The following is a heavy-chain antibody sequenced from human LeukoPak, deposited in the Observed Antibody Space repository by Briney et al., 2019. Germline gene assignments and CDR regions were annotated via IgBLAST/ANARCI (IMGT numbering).Heavy chain of an antibody. V-gene: IGHV3-7*01. D-gene: IGHD3-22*01. J-gene: IGHJ5*02. CDR1: GFTFSSYW. CDR2: IKQDGSEK. CDR3: ARAHWPYDTMPWFDP. Sequence: PGGSLTLTCAASGFTFSSYWMSWVRQAPGKGLEWVANIKQDGSEKYYVDSVKGRFTISRDNAKNSLYLQMNSLRAEDTAVYYCARAHWPYDTMPWFDPWGQGTLVTVSS.